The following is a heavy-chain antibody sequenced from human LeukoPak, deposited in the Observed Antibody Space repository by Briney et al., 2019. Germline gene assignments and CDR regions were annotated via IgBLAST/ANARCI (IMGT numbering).Heavy chain of an antibody. D-gene: IGHD2-2*01. V-gene: IGHV4-61*08. CDR1: GGSISSGGYS. J-gene: IGHJ5*02. Sequence: SETLSLTCAVSGGSISSGGYSWSWIRQPPGKGLEWIGYIYYSGSTNYNPSLKSRVTISVDTSKNQFSLKLSSVTAADTAVYYCARAPAAPLHWFDPWGQGTLVTVSS. CDR2: IYYSGST. CDR3: ARAPAAPLHWFDP.